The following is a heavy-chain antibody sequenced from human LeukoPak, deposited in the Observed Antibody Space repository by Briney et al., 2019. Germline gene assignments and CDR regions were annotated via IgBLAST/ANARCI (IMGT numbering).Heavy chain of an antibody. CDR2: ITPILGIA. CDR3: ARAPPSGYDDY. CDR1: GGTFSSYA. V-gene: IGHV1-69*04. Sequence: GASVKVSCKASGGTFSSYAISWVRQAPGQGLEWMGRITPILGIANYAQKFQGRVTITADKSTSTAYMELSSLRSEDTAVYYCARAPPSGYDDYWGQGTLVTVSS. J-gene: IGHJ4*02. D-gene: IGHD5-12*01.